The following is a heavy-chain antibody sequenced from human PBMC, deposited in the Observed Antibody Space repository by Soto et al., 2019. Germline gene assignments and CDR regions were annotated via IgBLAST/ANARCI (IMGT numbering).Heavy chain of an antibody. CDR2: ISGSGSST. CDR3: ARKSLGFAEAETDY. CDR1: GFTFSSYA. Sequence: GGSLRLSCAASGFTFSSYAMSWVRQAPGKGLEWVSAISGSGSSTYYADSVKGRFTISRDISKNTLYLQMNSLRAEDTAVYYCARKSLGFAEAETDYWGQGTLVTVSS. J-gene: IGHJ4*02. D-gene: IGHD3-10*01. V-gene: IGHV3-23*01.